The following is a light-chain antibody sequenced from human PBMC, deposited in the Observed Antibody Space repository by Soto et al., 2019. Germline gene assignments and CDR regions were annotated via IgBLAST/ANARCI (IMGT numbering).Light chain of an antibody. CDR3: QQYNNWPQRT. Sequence: EIVMTQSPANLSVSPGERATLSCRASQSVSSNLAWYQQKPGQAPRLLIYGASTRATGIPARFSGSGSGTDFTLTISSPQSEDFAVYYCQQYNNWPQRTFGQGPKVQIK. CDR1: QSVSSN. V-gene: IGKV3-15*01. J-gene: IGKJ1*01. CDR2: GAS.